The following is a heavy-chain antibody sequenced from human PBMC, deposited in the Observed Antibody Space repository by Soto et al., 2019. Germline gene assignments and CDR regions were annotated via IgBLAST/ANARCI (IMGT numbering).Heavy chain of an antibody. CDR3: VRGDGDYYDGNGYLGRH. CDR2: IKSDGSWA. V-gene: IGHV3-74*01. Sequence: EVQLVESGGGLVQPGGSLRLSCTASGFTFSSYWMHWVRQAPGKGLEWVSRIKSDGSWALYADSMEGRLTISRDNAXNXXELQMNSLRAEDTAVYYCVRGDGDYYDGNGYLGRHWGQGTLVTVSS. CDR1: GFTFSSYW. J-gene: IGHJ4*02. D-gene: IGHD3-22*01.